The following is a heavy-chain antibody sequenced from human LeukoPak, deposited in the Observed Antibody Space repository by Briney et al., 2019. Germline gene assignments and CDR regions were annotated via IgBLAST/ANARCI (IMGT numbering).Heavy chain of an antibody. D-gene: IGHD2-15*01. CDR2: ISGSGGST. Sequence: GGSLRLSCAASGFTFGSYAMSWVRQAPGKGLGWVSGISGSGGSTYYADSVKGRFTISRDNSKNTLYLQMNSLRAEDTAVYYCAKDQAYCSGGSCYSSFDYWGQGTLVTVSS. J-gene: IGHJ4*02. CDR1: GFTFGSYA. CDR3: AKDQAYCSGGSCYSSFDY. V-gene: IGHV3-23*01.